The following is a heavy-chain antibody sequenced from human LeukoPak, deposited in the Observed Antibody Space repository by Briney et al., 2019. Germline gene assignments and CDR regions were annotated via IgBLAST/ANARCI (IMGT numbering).Heavy chain of an antibody. V-gene: IGHV4-34*01. CDR3: ARTDYVWGSSLDY. J-gene: IGHJ4*02. D-gene: IGHD3-16*01. CDR2: INHSGST. CDR1: GGSFSGYY. Sequence: SSETLSLTCAVYGGSFSGYYWSWIRQPPGKGLEWIGEINHSGSTNYNPSLKSRVTISVDTSKNQFSLKLSSVTAADTAEYYCARTDYVWGSSLDYWGQGTLVTVSS.